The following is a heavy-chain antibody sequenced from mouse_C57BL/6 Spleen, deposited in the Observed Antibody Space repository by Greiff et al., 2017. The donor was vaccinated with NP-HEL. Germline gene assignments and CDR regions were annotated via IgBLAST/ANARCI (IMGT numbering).Heavy chain of an antibody. V-gene: IGHV1-81*01. J-gene: IGHJ1*03. CDR3: ARDPTGTGWYVDV. Sequence: QVQLKESGAELARPGASVKLSCKASGYTFTSYGISWVKQRTGQGLEWIGEIYPRSGNTYYNEKFKGKATLTADKSSSTAYMELRSLTSEDSAVYFCARDPTGTGWYVDVWGTGTTVTVSS. CDR1: GYTFTSYG. D-gene: IGHD4-1*02. CDR2: IYPRSGNT.